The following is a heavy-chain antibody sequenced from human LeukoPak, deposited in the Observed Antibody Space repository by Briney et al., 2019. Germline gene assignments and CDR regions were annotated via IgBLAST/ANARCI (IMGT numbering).Heavy chain of an antibody. Sequence: GGSLRLSCSASGFTFSNFVMRRVRQAPGKGLEYVAIINDSGYNTAHPGSVKGSFTVARDNSKTPWSLQMSSLRLEDTAVYYCVKELSGSFSFDQWGQGTLVTVSS. CDR2: INDSGYNT. CDR1: GFTFSNFV. J-gene: IGHJ4*02. V-gene: IGHV3-64D*09. D-gene: IGHD1-26*01. CDR3: VKELSGSFSFDQ.